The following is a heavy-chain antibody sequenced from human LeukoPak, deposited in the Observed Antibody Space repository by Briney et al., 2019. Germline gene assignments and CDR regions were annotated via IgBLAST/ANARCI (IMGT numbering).Heavy chain of an antibody. D-gene: IGHD2-8*01. J-gene: IGHJ6*02. CDR1: GYTFTGYY. CDR2: INPNSGGT. Sequence: ASVKVSCKASGYTFTGYYMHWVRQAPGQGLEWMGRINPNSGGTNYAQKFQGRVTMTRDTSISTAYMELSRLRSDDTAVYYCARAPDEANAVYYYYYYGMDVWGQGTTVTVSS. V-gene: IGHV1-2*06. CDR3: ARAPDEANAVYYYYYYGMDV.